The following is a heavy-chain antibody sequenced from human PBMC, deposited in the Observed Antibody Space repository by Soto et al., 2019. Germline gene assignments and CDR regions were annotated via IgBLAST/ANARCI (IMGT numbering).Heavy chain of an antibody. CDR2: IYYSGSS. D-gene: IGHD3-9*01. CDR1: GGSISSSSYY. J-gene: IGHJ5*02. Sequence: SETLSLTCTVSGGSISSSSYYWGWIRQPPGKGLEWIGSIYYSGSSYYNPSLKSRVTISVDTSKNQFSLKLSSVTAADTAVYYSTRHELRYFDCFPRSWGQGTLFPVSS. V-gene: IGHV4-39*01. CDR3: TRHELRYFDCFPRS.